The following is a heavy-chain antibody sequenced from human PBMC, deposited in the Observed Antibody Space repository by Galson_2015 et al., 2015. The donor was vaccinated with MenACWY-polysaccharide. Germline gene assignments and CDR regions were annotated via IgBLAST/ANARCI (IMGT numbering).Heavy chain of an antibody. J-gene: IGHJ4*02. CDR3: ARIIARKYTFADS. CDR2: MNPNSGNT. Sequence: SVKVSCKASGYKFTSYDINWVRQASGQGLEWMGWMNPNSGNTGYAQKFQGRVNMTSSSAMTTAYMELSSLRSEDTAVYYCARIIARKYTFADSWGQGTLVTVSS. D-gene: IGHD2-21*01. CDR1: GYKFTSYD. V-gene: IGHV1-8*01.